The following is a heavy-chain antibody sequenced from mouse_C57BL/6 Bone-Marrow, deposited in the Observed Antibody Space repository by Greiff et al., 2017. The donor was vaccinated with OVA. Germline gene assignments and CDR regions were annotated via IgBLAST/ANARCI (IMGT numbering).Heavy chain of an antibody. CDR3: ARGGNIYYSCDGGFDY. CDR2: IDPADSYT. V-gene: IGHV1-69*01. D-gene: IGHD2-12*01. CDR1: GYTFTSYW. Sequence: QVQLQQPGAELVMPGASVKLSCKASGYTFTSYWMHWVKQRPGQGLEWIGEIDPADSYTNYNQKFKGKSTLTVDKSSSTAYMQLSSLTSEDSAVYYGARGGNIYYSCDGGFDYWGQGTTLTVSS. J-gene: IGHJ2*01.